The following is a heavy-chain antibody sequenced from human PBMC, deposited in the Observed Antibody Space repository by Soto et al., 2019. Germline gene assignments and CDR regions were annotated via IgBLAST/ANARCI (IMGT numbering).Heavy chain of an antibody. CDR1: GFTFIFYA. D-gene: IGHD3-16*01. CDR2: ISYNGRNK. Sequence: GGSLRLSCAACGFTFIFYAMHWGRQAPGKGLEWVAVISYNGRNKHYVDSVKGRFTISRDNSQDTLCLQMDSLSPDDTAVYYCARQAKIGDRSQFYFDSWGQGTLVSVSS. V-gene: IGHV3-30*04. CDR3: ARQAKIGDRSQFYFDS. J-gene: IGHJ4*02.